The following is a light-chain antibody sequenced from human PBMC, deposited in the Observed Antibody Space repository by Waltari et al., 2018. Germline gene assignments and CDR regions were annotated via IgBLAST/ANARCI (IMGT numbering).Light chain of an antibody. J-gene: IGKJ2*01. V-gene: IGKV3-20*01. CDR2: GAS. CDR3: QQYGSSRT. Sequence: IVLTQSPGTLSSSPAERTTPSCRASQRVSSSYLAWYQQKPGQAPRLLIYGASSRATGIPDRFSGSGSGTDFTLTISRLEPEDFAVYYCQQYGSSRTFGQGTKLEIK. CDR1: QRVSSSY.